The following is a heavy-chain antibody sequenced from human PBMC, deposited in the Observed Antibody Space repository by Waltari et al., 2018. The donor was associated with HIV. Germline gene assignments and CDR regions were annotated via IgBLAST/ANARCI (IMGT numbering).Heavy chain of an antibody. CDR3: ALYGFGPRYYGMDV. CDR1: GLSSCASH. Sequence: VQLVESGGGLVQPGGPLKVPCAASGLSSCASHIPRVRQASGRGLEWVGRITSKGDNYATAYAASVKGRFTISRDDSKNTADLQMNSLKTEDTAIYYCALYGFGPRYYGMDVWGQGTTVTVSS. D-gene: IGHD2-8*01. CDR2: ITSKGDNYAT. V-gene: IGHV3-73*01. J-gene: IGHJ6*02.